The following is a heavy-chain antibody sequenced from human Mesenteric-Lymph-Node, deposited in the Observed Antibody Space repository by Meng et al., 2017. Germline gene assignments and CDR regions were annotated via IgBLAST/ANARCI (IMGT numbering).Heavy chain of an antibody. Sequence: QGQLQEPGPGLGEPSQTLSLTCTVSGGSMSSGNYYWSWIRQPPGKGLEWIGYIHHSGSTNYNPSLKSRVTISVDTSKNQFSLKLSSVTAADTAVYYCARTHFYDSSNYGFDYWGQGTLVTVSS. J-gene: IGHJ4*02. V-gene: IGHV4-30-4*01. CDR3: ARTHFYDSSNYGFDY. CDR1: GGSMSSGNYY. CDR2: IHHSGST. D-gene: IGHD3-22*01.